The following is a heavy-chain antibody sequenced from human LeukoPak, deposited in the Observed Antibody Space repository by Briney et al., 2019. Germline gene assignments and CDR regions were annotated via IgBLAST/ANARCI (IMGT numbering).Heavy chain of an antibody. J-gene: IGHJ4*02. CDR1: GFTFSSYA. D-gene: IGHD2-8*01. CDR3: AKDSHCTNGVCYTRRSPFDY. Sequence: GGSLRLSCAASGFTFSSYAMSWVRQAPGKGLEWVSAISGSGGSTYYADSVKGRFTISRDNSKNTLYLQMNSLRAEDTAVYYCAKDSHCTNGVCYTRRSPFDYWGQGTLVTVSS. V-gene: IGHV3-23*01. CDR2: ISGSGGST.